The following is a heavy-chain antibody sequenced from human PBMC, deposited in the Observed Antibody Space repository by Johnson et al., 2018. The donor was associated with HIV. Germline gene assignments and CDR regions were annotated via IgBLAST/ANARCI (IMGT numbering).Heavy chain of an antibody. D-gene: IGHD7-27*01. V-gene: IGHV3-30*03. CDR3: ASSWGNAFDI. J-gene: IGHJ3*02. Sequence: QMLLVESGGGVVQPGRSLRLSCAASGFTFSSYGMHWVRQAPGKGLEWVTFISYDGNNKYYADSVKGRFTISRDNSKNTLYLQMNSLRAEDTAVYYCASSWGNAFDIWGQGTMVTVSS. CDR2: ISYDGNNK. CDR1: GFTFSSYG.